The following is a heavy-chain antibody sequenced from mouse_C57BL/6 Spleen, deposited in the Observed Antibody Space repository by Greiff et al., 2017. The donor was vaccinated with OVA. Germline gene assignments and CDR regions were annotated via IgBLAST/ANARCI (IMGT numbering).Heavy chain of an antibody. V-gene: IGHV3-6*01. J-gene: IGHJ2*01. D-gene: IGHD1-1*01. CDR3: ARGNYGSSFDD. CDR2: ISYDGSN. CDR1: GYSITSGYY. Sequence: EVQLQESGPGLVKPSQSLSLTCSVTGYSITSGYYWNWIRQFPGNKLEWMGYISYDGSNNYNPSLKNRISITRDTSKNQFFLKLNSVTTEDTATYYCARGNYGSSFDDWGQGTTLTVSS.